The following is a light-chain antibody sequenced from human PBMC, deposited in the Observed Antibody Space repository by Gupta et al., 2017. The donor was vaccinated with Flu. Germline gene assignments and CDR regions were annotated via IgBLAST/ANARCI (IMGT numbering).Light chain of an antibody. J-gene: IGLJ3*02. CDR3: SSHTSTSTLEV. CDR2: EVS. Sequence: QSALTQPASGSGSPGQSITISCTGTPSDVGGYNYVSWYQQPPGKAPKLMIYEVSNRPSGVSYRFSGSKSGNTASLTISGLQAEDEADYYCSSHTSTSTLEVFGGGTKLTVL. CDR1: PSDVGGYNY. V-gene: IGLV2-14*01.